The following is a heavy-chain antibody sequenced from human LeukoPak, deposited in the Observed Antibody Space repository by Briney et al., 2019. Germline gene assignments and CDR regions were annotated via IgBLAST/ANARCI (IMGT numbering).Heavy chain of an antibody. CDR3: ARLSYVGARVDP. CDR1: GGSISSSSYY. CDR2: IYYSGST. J-gene: IGHJ5*02. D-gene: IGHD1-26*01. V-gene: IGHV4-39*01. Sequence: SETLSLTCTVSGGSISSSSYYWGWIRQPPGKGLEWIGSIYYSGSTYYNPSLKSRVTISVDTSKNQFSLRLSSVTAADTAVYYCARLSYVGARVDPWGQGTLVTVSS.